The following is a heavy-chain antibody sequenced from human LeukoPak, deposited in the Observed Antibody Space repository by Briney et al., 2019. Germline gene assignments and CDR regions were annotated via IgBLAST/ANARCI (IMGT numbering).Heavy chain of an antibody. CDR3: AKDSVARNGVYDAFDI. CDR1: GCTFSEYA. D-gene: IGHD2-8*01. J-gene: IGHJ3*02. CDR2: VSGGGDTT. V-gene: IGHV3-23*01. Sequence: GGSLRLSCVASGCTFSEYAMNWVRQAPGKGLEWVAGVSGGGDTTYYADSVKGHLTISRDNSKNTLYLQLNSLRAEDTAVFYCAKDSVARNGVYDAFDIWGQGTMVTVSS.